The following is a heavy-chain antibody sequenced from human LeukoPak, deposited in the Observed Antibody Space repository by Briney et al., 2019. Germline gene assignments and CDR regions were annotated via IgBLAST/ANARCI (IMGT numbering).Heavy chain of an antibody. CDR3: AKVPYSDYGSGRPPFMDA. V-gene: IGHV3-23*01. CDR1: GFTFSIYA. CDR2: ISDSCDNT. D-gene: IGHD3-10*01. J-gene: IGHJ6*02. Sequence: GGSLRLSCAASGFTFSIYAMSWVRQAPGKGLDWVATISDSCDNTYYADSVEGRFTISRDNSKNTLYLQTNSLRDEDTAIYYCAKVPYSDYGSGRPPFMDAWGQGTTVAISS.